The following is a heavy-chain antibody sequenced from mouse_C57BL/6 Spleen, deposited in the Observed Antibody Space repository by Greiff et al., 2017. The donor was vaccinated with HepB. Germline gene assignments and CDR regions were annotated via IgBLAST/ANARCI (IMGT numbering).Heavy chain of an antibody. CDR2: INPNNGGT. Sequence: VQLKESGPELVKPGASVKIPCKASGYTFTDYNMDWVKQSHGKSLEWIGDINPNNGGTIYNQKFKGKATLTVDKSSSTAYMELRSLTSEDTAVYYCARRGNYYDYAWFAYWGQGTLVTVSA. V-gene: IGHV1-18*01. CDR1: GYTFTDYN. CDR3: ARRGNYYDYAWFAY. D-gene: IGHD2-4*01. J-gene: IGHJ3*01.